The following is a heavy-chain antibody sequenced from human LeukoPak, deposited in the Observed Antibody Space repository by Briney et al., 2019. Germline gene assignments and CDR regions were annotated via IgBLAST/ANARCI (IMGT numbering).Heavy chain of an antibody. Sequence: GGSLRLSCAASGFTFSSYAMSWVRQAPGKGLEWVSAISGSGGSTYYADSVKGRFTISRDNSKNTLYLQMNSLRAEDTAVYYCAAGPDNWNYAPEDYWGQGTLVTVSS. CDR3: AAGPDNWNYAPEDY. D-gene: IGHD1-7*01. CDR1: GFTFSSYA. V-gene: IGHV3-23*01. J-gene: IGHJ4*02. CDR2: ISGSGGST.